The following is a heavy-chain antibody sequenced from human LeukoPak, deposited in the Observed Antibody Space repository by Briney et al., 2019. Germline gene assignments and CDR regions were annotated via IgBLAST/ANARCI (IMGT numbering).Heavy chain of an antibody. CDR1: GFTFSNYW. J-gene: IGHJ4*02. D-gene: IGHD4-17*01. CDR3: ASLSMVTPFDY. CDR2: INSDASST. Sequence: GGSLRLSCAASGFTFSNYWMDWVRQAPGKGLVWVSRINSDASSTSYADSVKGRFTISRDNAKSTLFLQMNSLRAEDTAVYYCASLSMVTPFDYWGQGTLVTVSS. V-gene: IGHV3-74*01.